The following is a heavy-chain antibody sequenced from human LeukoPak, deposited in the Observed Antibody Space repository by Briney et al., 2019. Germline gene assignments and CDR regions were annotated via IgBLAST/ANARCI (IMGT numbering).Heavy chain of an antibody. J-gene: IGHJ4*02. CDR2: ISYDGSNK. Sequence: SGRSLRLSCAASGFTFSSYGMHWVRQAPGKGLEWVAVISYDGSNKYYADSVKGRFTISRDNSKNTLYLQMNSLRAEDTAVYYCAKEFDYWGQGTLVTVSS. CDR3: AKEFDY. CDR1: GFTFSSYG. V-gene: IGHV3-30*18.